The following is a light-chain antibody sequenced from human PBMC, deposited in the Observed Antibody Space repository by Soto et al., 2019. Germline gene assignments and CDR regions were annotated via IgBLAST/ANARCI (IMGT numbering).Light chain of an antibody. V-gene: IGKV2-28*01. Sequence: IVMTQSPLSLPVTPGERASISCSSSHILLHSNGYNYLDWYLQKPGQSPQLLIYLGSNRASGVPDRFSGSGSGTDFTLKISRVEAEDVGVYYCMQPLQSWTFGQGTKVDIK. J-gene: IGKJ1*01. CDR2: LGS. CDR3: MQPLQSWT. CDR1: HILLHSNGYNY.